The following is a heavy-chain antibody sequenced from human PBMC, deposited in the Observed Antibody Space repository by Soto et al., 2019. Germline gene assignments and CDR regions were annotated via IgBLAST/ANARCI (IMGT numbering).Heavy chain of an antibody. V-gene: IGHV4-59*04. Sequence: SETLSLTCTVSRGSISGYYWSWIRQPPGKGLEWIGYIYYRGNAYYNPSLQTRVTISLDKSRSQFSLKLNSVTAADSAVYFCARLEGLATISYYFDFWGPGALVTVSS. CDR2: IYYRGNA. J-gene: IGHJ4*02. D-gene: IGHD1-1*01. CDR1: RGSISGYY. CDR3: ARLEGLATISYYFDF.